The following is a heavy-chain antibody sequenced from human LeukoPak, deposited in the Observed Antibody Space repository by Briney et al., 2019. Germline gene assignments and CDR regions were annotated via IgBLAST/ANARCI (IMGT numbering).Heavy chain of an antibody. V-gene: IGHV4-59*11. Sequence: SETLSLTCTVSGGSISSHYWSWIRQPPGKGLEWIGYIYYSGSTNYNPSLKSRVTISVDTSKNQFSLKLSSVTAADTAVYYCARVDYDFWSGYPKRSWFDPWGQGTLVTVSS. D-gene: IGHD3-3*01. CDR3: ARVDYDFWSGYPKRSWFDP. J-gene: IGHJ5*02. CDR2: IYYSGST. CDR1: GGSISSHY.